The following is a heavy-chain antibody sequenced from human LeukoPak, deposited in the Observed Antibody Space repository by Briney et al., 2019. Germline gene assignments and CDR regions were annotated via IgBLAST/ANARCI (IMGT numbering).Heavy chain of an antibody. D-gene: IGHD3-22*01. CDR2: FDRGSLDT. Sequence: GGSLRLSCAASGFTFSSYSMTWVRQAPGKGLQWVSLFDRGSLDTYYADSVRGRFTVSRDNDKNTLYLQMNSLRAEDTAVYYCARRGYESSGPKYYFDHWGQGILVTVSS. CDR1: GFTFSSYS. CDR3: ARRGYESSGPKYYFDH. J-gene: IGHJ4*02. V-gene: IGHV3-21*04.